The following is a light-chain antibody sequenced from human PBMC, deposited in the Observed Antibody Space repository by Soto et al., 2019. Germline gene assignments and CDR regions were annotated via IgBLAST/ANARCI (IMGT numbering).Light chain of an antibody. V-gene: IGKV3-15*01. CDR1: QSVSSH. J-gene: IGKJ4*01. Sequence: EIVMTQSPATLSVSPGERATLSCRASQSVSSHLAWFQQKPGQAPRLVVYAASTRATGVPARFSGSGSGTESTPKLRSLQSEDCAVYYCQQHNNWPITFGGGTKVDIK. CDR2: AAS. CDR3: QQHNNWPIT.